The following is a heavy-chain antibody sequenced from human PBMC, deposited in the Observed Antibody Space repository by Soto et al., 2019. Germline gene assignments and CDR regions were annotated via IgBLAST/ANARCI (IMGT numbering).Heavy chain of an antibody. CDR3: ARDASSDTTGFRGYDL. D-gene: IGHD3-10*01. CDR1: GGTVSSYA. V-gene: IGHV1-69*13. Sequence: AVKVSCKASGGTVSSYAITWVRQAPGKGLEWMGVFIPIFVSAHYAPKFQGRITITADESTSTAYMELSGLASEDTAIYYCARDASSDTTGFRGYDLWGQGTQVTVSS. J-gene: IGHJ4*02. CDR2: FIPIFVSA.